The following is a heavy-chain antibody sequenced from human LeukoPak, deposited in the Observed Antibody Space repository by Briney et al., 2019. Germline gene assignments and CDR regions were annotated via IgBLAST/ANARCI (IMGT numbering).Heavy chain of an antibody. Sequence: ASVKVSCTASGYTFTGYYMHWVRQAPGQGIEWMGWINPNSGGTNYAQKFQGRVTITRDTSISTAYMELSRLRSDDTAVYYCAREDYYDSSGYSDYWGQGTLVTVSS. V-gene: IGHV1-2*02. D-gene: IGHD3-22*01. CDR3: AREDYYDSSGYSDY. J-gene: IGHJ4*02. CDR1: GYTFTGYY. CDR2: INPNSGGT.